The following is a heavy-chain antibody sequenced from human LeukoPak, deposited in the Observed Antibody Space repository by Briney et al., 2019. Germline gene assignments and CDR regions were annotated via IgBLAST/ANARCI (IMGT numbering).Heavy chain of an antibody. J-gene: IGHJ2*01. V-gene: IGHV4-31*03. Sequence: SETLSLTCTVSGGSINSGGYYWSWIRQHPGKGLEWIGYIYYSGTTYDNPSLKSRVTMSVDTSKNQFSLNLNSVTAADTAVYYCARLGGLTLHSGWNYWYFDLWGRGTLVTVSS. CDR3: ARLGGLTLHSGWNYWYFDL. CDR1: GGSINSGGYY. CDR2: IYYSGTT. D-gene: IGHD6-19*01.